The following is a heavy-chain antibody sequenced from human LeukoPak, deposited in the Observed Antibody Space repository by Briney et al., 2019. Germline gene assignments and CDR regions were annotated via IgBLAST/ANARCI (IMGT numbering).Heavy chain of an antibody. CDR2: ISSSGSTI. D-gene: IGHD5-12*01. V-gene: IGHV3-48*03. CDR1: GFTFSSYE. CDR3: ARDSKWLRSSYYFDY. J-gene: IGHJ4*02. Sequence: GGSLRLSCAASGFTFSSYEMNWVRQAPGKGLEWVSYISSSGSTIYYADSVKGRFTISRDNAKNSLYLQMNSLRAEDTAVYYCARDSKWLRSSYYFDYWGQGTLVTVSS.